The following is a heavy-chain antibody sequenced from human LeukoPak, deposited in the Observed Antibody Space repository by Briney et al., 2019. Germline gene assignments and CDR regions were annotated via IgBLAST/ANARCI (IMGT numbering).Heavy chain of an antibody. D-gene: IGHD3-10*01. CDR1: GYTFTSYG. Sequence: GASVKVSCKASGYTFTSYGISWVRQAPGQGLEWMGWISAYNGNTNYAQKLQGRVTMTKDTSTSTAYMELRSLRSDDTAVYYCARTFITMVRGVIITLDGMDVWGKGTTVTVSS. V-gene: IGHV1-18*04. J-gene: IGHJ6*04. CDR3: ARTFITMVRGVIITLDGMDV. CDR2: ISAYNGNT.